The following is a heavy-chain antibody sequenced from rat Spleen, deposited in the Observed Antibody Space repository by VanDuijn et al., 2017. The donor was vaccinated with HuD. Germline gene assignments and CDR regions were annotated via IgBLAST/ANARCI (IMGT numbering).Heavy chain of an antibody. CDR1: GFPFSNYD. Sequence: EVQLVESDGGLVQPGRSMKLSCAASGFPFSNYDMAWVRQAPTKGLEWVASINTGGGNTYYRDSVKGRFTISRDNAKSTLYLQMDSLGSEDTATYYCATAGTRISRFAYWGQGTLVTVSS. CDR2: INTGGGNT. CDR3: ATAGTRISRFAY. J-gene: IGHJ3*01. V-gene: IGHV5-25*01. D-gene: IGHD1-4*01.